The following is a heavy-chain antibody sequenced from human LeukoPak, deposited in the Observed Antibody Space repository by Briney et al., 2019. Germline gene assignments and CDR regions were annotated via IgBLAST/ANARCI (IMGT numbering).Heavy chain of an antibody. CDR3: ARQKITVTVSLDY. CDR2: ISSDGSDK. CDR1: GFIFSSYG. J-gene: IGHJ4*02. V-gene: IGHV3-30*03. D-gene: IGHD4-17*01. Sequence: GGSLRLSCAASGFIFSSYGMHWVRQAPGKGLEWVAIISSDGSDKYYADSVKGRFSIPRDNSQKTLYLQMNSLRPDDTAVYYCARQKITVTVSLDYWGQGTLVTVSS.